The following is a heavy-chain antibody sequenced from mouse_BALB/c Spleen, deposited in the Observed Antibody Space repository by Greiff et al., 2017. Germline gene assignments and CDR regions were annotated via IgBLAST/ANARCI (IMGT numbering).Heavy chain of an antibody. Sequence: VQLQQSGAELVRSGASVKLSCTASGFNIKDYYMHWVKQRPEQGLEWIGWIDPANGDTEYARKFQGKATMTADTSSNTAYLQLSSLTSEDTAVYYCNAEDYYGSSSYWGQGTTLTVSS. D-gene: IGHD1-1*01. CDR3: NAEDYYGSSSY. J-gene: IGHJ2*01. CDR1: GFNIKDYY. CDR2: IDPANGDT. V-gene: IGHV14-4*02.